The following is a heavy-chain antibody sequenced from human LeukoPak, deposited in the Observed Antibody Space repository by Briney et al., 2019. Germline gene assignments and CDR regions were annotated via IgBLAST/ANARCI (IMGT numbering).Heavy chain of an antibody. V-gene: IGHV3-30-3*01. CDR1: GFTFSSYA. J-gene: IGHJ5*02. Sequence: GGSLRLSCAASGFTFSSYAMHWVRQAPGKGLEWVAVISYDGSNKYYADSVKGRFTISRDNSKNTLYLQMNSLRAEDTAVYYCARDRQQLDPASGLDWNWFDPWGQGTLVTVSS. D-gene: IGHD6-13*01. CDR2: ISYDGSNK. CDR3: ARDRQQLDPASGLDWNWFDP.